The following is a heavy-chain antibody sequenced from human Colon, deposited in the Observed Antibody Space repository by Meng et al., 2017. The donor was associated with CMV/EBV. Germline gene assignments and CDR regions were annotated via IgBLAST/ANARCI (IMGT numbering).Heavy chain of an antibody. V-gene: IGHV4-31*03. J-gene: IGHJ4*02. D-gene: IGHD4-23*01. CDR2: IYYSGST. Sequence: LRLSCTVSGGSISSGGYYWSWIRQHPGKGLEWIGYIYYSGSTYYNPSLKSRVTISVDTSKNQFSLKLSSVTAADTAVYYCARVEGGNLYFDYWGQGTLVTVSS. CDR1: GGSISSGGYY. CDR3: ARVEGGNLYFDY.